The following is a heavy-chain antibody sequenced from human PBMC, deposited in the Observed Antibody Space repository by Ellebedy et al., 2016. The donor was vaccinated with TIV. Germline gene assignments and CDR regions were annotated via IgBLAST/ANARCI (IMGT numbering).Heavy chain of an antibody. J-gene: IGHJ3*01. V-gene: IGHV4-4*09. Sequence: GSLRLXXTVSGDSLTAYMTSYKWGWVRQTPKKGLEFIGYSYATGTTAYNPSLVSRVTISVDTSKNQFSLRLTSVTPDDTAVYYCVREWSGFDFWGQGAMVTVSS. CDR1: GDSLTAYMTSYK. CDR2: SYATGTT. CDR3: VREWSGFDF. D-gene: IGHD3-3*01.